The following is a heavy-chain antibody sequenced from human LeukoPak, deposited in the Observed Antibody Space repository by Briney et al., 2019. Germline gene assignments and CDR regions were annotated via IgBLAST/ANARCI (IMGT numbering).Heavy chain of an antibody. CDR2: IIPIFGTA. CDR1: GGTFGSYA. Sequence: SVKVSCKASGGTFGSYAISWVRQAPGQGLEWKGGIIPIFGTANYAQKFQGRVTITTDESTSTAYMELSSLRSEDTAVYYCARGTAMDLYYYYMDAWGKGTTVTVSS. J-gene: IGHJ6*03. D-gene: IGHD5-18*01. V-gene: IGHV1-69*05. CDR3: ARGTAMDLYYYYMDA.